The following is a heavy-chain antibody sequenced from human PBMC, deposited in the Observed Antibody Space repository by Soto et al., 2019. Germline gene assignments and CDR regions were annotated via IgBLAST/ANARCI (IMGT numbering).Heavy chain of an antibody. CDR2: IIPNFGTT. Sequence: QVQLVQSGAEVKKPGSSVKVSCKASGGSFSNFVISWVRQAPGQGLEWMGGIIPNFGTTNYAQKFQGKVTITADETTRTAYLELSGLTSEDTSGYYCARDVGGEATIRYCGQGTLVTVSS. CDR1: GGSFSNFV. J-gene: IGHJ4*02. V-gene: IGHV1-69*01. D-gene: IGHD5-12*01. CDR3: ARDVGGEATIRY.